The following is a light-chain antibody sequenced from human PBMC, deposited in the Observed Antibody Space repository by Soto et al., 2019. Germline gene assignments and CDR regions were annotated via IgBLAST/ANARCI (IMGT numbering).Light chain of an antibody. V-gene: IGKV3-15*01. Sequence: EIVMTQSPVTLSVSPGERATLSCRASHDVTGKLAWYQQKPGQAPRLLIYAASTRATGLPARFSGSGSGTKFTLTISCLQSENFAFYNCKHYANCPFTSGGGTKLVIK. CDR2: AAS. CDR1: HDVTGK. CDR3: KHYANCPFT. J-gene: IGKJ4*01.